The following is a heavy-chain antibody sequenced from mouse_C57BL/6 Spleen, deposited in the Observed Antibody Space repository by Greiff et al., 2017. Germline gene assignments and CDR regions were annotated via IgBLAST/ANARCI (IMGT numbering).Heavy chain of an antibody. Sequence: QVQLQQPGAELVKPGASVKLSCKASGYTFTSYWMHWVKQRPGQGLEWIGMIHPNSGSTNYNEKFKSKATLTVDKSSSTAYMKLSSLTSEDSAVYYCARQETAICYFDYWGQGTTLTVSS. CDR3: ARQETAICYFDY. CDR1: GYTFTSYW. D-gene: IGHD6-1*02. J-gene: IGHJ2*01. V-gene: IGHV1-64*01. CDR2: IHPNSGST.